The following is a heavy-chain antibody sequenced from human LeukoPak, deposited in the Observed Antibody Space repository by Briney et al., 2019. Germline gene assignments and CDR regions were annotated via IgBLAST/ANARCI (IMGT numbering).Heavy chain of an antibody. V-gene: IGHV4-59*01. CDR2: IYYSGST. CDR3: ATLVRRSRLVGHFDY. D-gene: IGHD2-8*02. CDR1: GGSISSYY. Sequence: SETLSLTCTVSGGSISSYYWSWIRQPPGKGLEWIGYIYYSGSTNYNPSLKSRVTISVDTSKNQFSLKLSSVTAADTAVYYCATLVRRSRLVGHFDYWGQGTLVTVSS. J-gene: IGHJ4*02.